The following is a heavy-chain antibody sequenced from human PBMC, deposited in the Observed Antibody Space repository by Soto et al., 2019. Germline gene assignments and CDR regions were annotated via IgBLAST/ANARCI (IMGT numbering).Heavy chain of an antibody. J-gene: IGHJ4*02. CDR1: GFTFGDYA. V-gene: IGHV3-49*03. CDR2: IRSKAYGGTT. CDR3: TRSAVEWEVDY. D-gene: IGHD1-26*01. Sequence: GGSLRLSCTASGFTFGDYAMSWFRQAPGKGLEWVGFIRSKAYGGTTEYAASVKGRFTISRDDSKSIAYLQMNSLKTEDTAVYYCTRSAVEWEVDYRGQGTLVTVSS.